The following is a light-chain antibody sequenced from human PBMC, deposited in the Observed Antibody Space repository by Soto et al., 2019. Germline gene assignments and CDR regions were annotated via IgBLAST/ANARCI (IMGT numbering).Light chain of an antibody. J-gene: IGLJ2*01. CDR1: SSDIGNNY. CDR3: GTWDSSLSAGK. V-gene: IGLV1-51*01. Sequence: QSVLTQPPSVSAAPGQKVTISCSGSSSDIGNNYVSWYQQLPGTAPQLLIDDDNKRPSGIPDRCSGSKTGTSATLGITGLQTGDEADYYCGTWDSSLSAGKFGGGTKLTVL. CDR2: DDN.